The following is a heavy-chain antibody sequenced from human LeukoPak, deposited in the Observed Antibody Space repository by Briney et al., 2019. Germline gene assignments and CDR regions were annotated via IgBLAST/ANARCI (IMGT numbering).Heavy chain of an antibody. CDR3: ARDAHFDWDPPIHFDY. Sequence: GASVKVSCKASGYTFTSYGISWVRQAPGQGLEWMGWISAYNGNTNYAQKLQGRVTMTTDTSTSTAYMELRSLRSDDTAVYYCARDAHFDWDPPIHFDYWGQGTLVTVSS. CDR1: GYTFTSYG. D-gene: IGHD3-9*01. CDR2: ISAYNGNT. V-gene: IGHV1-18*01. J-gene: IGHJ4*02.